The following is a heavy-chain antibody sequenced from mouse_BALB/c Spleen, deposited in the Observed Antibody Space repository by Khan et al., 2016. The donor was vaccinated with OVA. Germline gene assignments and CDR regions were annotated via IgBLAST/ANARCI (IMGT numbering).Heavy chain of an antibody. CDR3: ARSTYRYAFAY. Sequence: EVKLEESGPSLVKPSQTLSLTCSVSGDSITSGYWCWIRKFPGNKLEYMGYILYSGSTYYNPSLKSRISITRHTSQNQYYLQLNSVTTEDTATYYCARSTYRYAFAYWGQGTLVTVSA. D-gene: IGHD2-14*01. CDR1: GDSITSGY. J-gene: IGHJ3*01. V-gene: IGHV3-8*02. CDR2: ILYSGST.